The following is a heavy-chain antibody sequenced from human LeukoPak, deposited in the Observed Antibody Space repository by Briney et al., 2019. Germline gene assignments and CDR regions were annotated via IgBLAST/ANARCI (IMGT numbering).Heavy chain of an antibody. Sequence: SETLSLTCTVSGGSISSSTYYWGWIRQPPGKGLEWIGNIFYSGTYYNPSLQSRVTISVDTSKNQFSLKLSSVTAADTAVYYCVSPRYFDLWGRGTLVTVS. CDR2: IFYSGT. CDR1: GGSISSSTYY. V-gene: IGHV4-39*01. J-gene: IGHJ2*01. CDR3: VSPRYFDL.